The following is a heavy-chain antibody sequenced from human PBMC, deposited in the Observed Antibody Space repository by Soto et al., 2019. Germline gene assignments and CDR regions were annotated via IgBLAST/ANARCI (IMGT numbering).Heavy chain of an antibody. CDR3: AEDSGVFDI. Sequence: ASVKVSCKASGYTFTSYAISWVRQAPGQGLEWMGWISAYNGNTNYAQKLQRRVTMTTDTSTSTAYMELRSLRSDDTAEYYSAEDSGVFDIGGKGKMVTVSS. D-gene: IGHD2-15*01. J-gene: IGHJ3*02. V-gene: IGHV1-18*01. CDR2: ISAYNGNT. CDR1: GYTFTSYA.